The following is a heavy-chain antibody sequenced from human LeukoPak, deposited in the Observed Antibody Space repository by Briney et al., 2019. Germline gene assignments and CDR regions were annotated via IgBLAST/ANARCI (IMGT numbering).Heavy chain of an antibody. V-gene: IGHV3-43*02. CDR2: ISGDGGST. Sequence: GGSVRLSCAASGFTFDDYAMHWVRQAPGKGLEWVSLISGDGGSTYYADSVKGRFTISRDNSKNSLYLQMNSLRTEDTALYNCAKEIEALDYWGQGTLVTVSS. CDR3: AKEIEALDY. J-gene: IGHJ4*02. CDR1: GFTFDDYA.